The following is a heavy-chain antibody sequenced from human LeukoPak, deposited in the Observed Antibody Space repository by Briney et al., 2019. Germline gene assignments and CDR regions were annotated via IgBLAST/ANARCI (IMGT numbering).Heavy chain of an antibody. CDR3: ARVDYSGSGSYYGNWFDP. V-gene: IGHV1-8*01. D-gene: IGHD3-10*01. Sequence: GASVKVSCKASGYTFSSYDINWVRQATGQGLEWMGWMNPNSGKTGYAQKFQGRVTMTSDTSISTAYMELRSLRSEDTAVYYCARVDYSGSGSYYGNWFDPWGQGTLVTVSS. J-gene: IGHJ5*02. CDR1: GYTFSSYD. CDR2: MNPNSGKT.